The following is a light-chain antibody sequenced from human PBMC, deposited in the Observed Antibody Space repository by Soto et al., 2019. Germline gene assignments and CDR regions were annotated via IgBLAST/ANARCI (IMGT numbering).Light chain of an antibody. CDR1: QSIRSW. CDR3: QQYNSYPYT. V-gene: IGKV1-5*01. CDR2: DVS. Sequence: DIQMTQSPSTLSASVGDRVTITCRASQSIRSWLAWYQQKPGKAPKLLIYDVSSLESGVPARFSGSGSGTEFTLTISRLQPDDFATYYCQQYNSYPYTFGQGTKLEIK. J-gene: IGKJ2*01.